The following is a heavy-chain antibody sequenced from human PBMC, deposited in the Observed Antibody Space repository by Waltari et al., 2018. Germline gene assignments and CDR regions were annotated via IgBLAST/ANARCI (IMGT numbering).Heavy chain of an antibody. CDR1: GGSISSYY. CDR3: ARDLHDFWSGYYDY. V-gene: IGHV4-59*01. CDR2: IYYSGST. J-gene: IGHJ4*02. D-gene: IGHD3-3*01. Sequence: QVQLQESGPGLVKPSETLSLTCTVSGGSISSYYWSWIRQPPGKGLEWIGYIYYSGSTNYNPSLKSRVTISVDTSKNQFSLKLSSVTAADTAVYYCARDLHDFWSGYYDYWGQGTLVTVSS.